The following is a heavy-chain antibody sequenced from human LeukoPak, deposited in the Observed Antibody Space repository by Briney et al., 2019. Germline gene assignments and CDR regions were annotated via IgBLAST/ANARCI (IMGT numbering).Heavy chain of an antibody. CDR3: ARDAATAGGWGVDL. V-gene: IGHV3-21*01. CDR1: GFTFSSYS. J-gene: IGHJ2*01. Sequence: GGSLRLSCAASGFTFSSYSMNWVRQAPGKGLEWVSSISSSTSYIFYADSVKGRFTISGDNAKNSVYLQMTSLRAEDTALYYCARDAATAGGWGVDLWGRGTLVTVSS. CDR2: ISSSTSYI. D-gene: IGHD6-13*01.